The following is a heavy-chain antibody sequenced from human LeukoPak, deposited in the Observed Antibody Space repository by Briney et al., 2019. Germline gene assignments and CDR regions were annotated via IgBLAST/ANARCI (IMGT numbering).Heavy chain of an antibody. CDR3: ARGYDSSGQTGRYYFDH. CDR1: GGSINSYY. D-gene: IGHD3-22*01. Sequence: PSETLSLTCTVSGGSINSYYWTWIRQLAGKGLEWIGRIYTGGSTNYNPSLESRVTMSVDTSKNQFSLKLNSVTAADTAVYYCARGYDSSGQTGRYYFDHWGQGTLVTVSS. V-gene: IGHV4-4*07. CDR2: IYTGGST. J-gene: IGHJ4*02.